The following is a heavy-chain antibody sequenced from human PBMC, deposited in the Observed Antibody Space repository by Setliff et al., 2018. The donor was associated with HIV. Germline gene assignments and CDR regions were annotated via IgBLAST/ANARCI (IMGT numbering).Heavy chain of an antibody. J-gene: IGHJ1*01. CDR3: ARGADASGYFYREYFQH. V-gene: IGHV1-69*13. CDR1: GVTFNYSL. D-gene: IGHD3-22*01. Sequence: SVKVSCKASGVTFNYSLITWVRQAPGQGLEWMGGVVPTIHEATYAQKFQGRVTITADESATTVYMEMSGLTSEDTAIYYCARGADASGYFYREYFQHWGQGTLVTVSS. CDR2: VVPTIHEA.